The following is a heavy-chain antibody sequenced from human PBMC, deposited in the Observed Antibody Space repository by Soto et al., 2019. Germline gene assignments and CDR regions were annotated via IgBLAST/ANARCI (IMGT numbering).Heavy chain of an antibody. CDR3: ARDLGDYGDWFDP. Sequence: QVQLVESGGGVVQPGRSLRLSCAASGFTFSSYGMHWVRQAPGKGLEWVAVIWYDGSNKYYADSVKGRFTISRDNSKNTLYLQMNSLRAEDTAVYYCARDLGDYGDWFDPWGQGTLVTVSS. CDR1: GFTFSSYG. CDR2: IWYDGSNK. V-gene: IGHV3-33*01. D-gene: IGHD4-17*01. J-gene: IGHJ5*02.